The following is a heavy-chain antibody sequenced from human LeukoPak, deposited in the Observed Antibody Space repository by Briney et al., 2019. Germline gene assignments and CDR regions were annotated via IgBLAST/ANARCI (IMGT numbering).Heavy chain of an antibody. CDR2: ISYDGSNK. J-gene: IGHJ3*02. CDR1: GFTFSSYT. CDR3: ARSGSSSWNDAFDI. Sequence: PGGSLRLSCAASGFTFSSYTMHWVRQAPGKGLEWVALISYDGSNKYYADSVKGRFTISRDNSKNTLYLQMISLRAEDAAVYYCARSGSSSWNDAFDIWGQGTMVTVSS. D-gene: IGHD2-2*01. V-gene: IGHV3-30-3*01.